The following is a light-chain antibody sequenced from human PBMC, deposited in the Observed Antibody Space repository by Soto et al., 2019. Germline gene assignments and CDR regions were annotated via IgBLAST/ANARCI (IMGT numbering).Light chain of an antibody. CDR3: QQLNSYPIT. J-gene: IGKJ5*01. CDR1: QGISSY. Sequence: DIQLTQSPSFLSASVGDRVTITCRASQGISSYLAWYQQKPGKVPKLLIYAASTLQSGVPSRFSGSGSGTEFTLTIGSLQPEDFATYFCQQLNSYPITFGQGTRLEIK. CDR2: AAS. V-gene: IGKV1-9*01.